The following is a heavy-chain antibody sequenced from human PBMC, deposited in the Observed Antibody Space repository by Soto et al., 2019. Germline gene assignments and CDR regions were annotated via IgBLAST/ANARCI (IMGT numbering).Heavy chain of an antibody. V-gene: IGHV1-18*04. CDR1: GCTFTSYG. CDR3: ARGSDYYDSSGYLDY. J-gene: IGHJ4*02. Sequence: ASVKVSCRAPGCTFTSYGISWVRQAPGQGLEWMGWISAYNGNTNYAQKLQGRVTMTTDTSTSTAYMELRSLRSDDTAVYYCARGSDYYDSSGYLDYWGQGTLVTVSS. CDR2: ISAYNGNT. D-gene: IGHD3-22*01.